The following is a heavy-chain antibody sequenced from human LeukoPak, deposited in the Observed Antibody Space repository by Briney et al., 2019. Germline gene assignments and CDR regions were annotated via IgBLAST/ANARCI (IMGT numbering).Heavy chain of an antibody. CDR3: ARVRGLVDLSVFDI. D-gene: IGHD3-16*02. J-gene: IGHJ3*02. Sequence: GGSLRLSCAASGFTFSDYYMSWIRQSPGKGLEWISYISSSATTIYYADSVKGRFTISNDNAKNSLYLQMNSLRAEDTAVYYCARVRGLVDLSVFDIWGQGTMVTVSS. V-gene: IGHV3-11*01. CDR1: GFTFSDYY. CDR2: ISSSATTI.